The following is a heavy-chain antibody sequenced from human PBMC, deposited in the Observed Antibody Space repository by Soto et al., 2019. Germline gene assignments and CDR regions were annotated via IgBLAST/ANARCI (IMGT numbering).Heavy chain of an antibody. CDR3: AKDRRRITIFGVVNFDAFDI. CDR2: ISGSGGST. J-gene: IGHJ3*02. Sequence: WGSLRLSCAASGFTFSSYAMSWVRQAPGKGLEWVSAISGSGGSTYYADSVKGRFTISRDNSKNTLYLQMNSLRAEDTAVYYCAKDRRRITIFGVVNFDAFDIWGQGTMVTVSS. V-gene: IGHV3-23*01. D-gene: IGHD3-3*01. CDR1: GFTFSSYA.